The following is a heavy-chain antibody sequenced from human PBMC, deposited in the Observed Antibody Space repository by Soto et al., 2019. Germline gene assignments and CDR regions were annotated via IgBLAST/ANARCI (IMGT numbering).Heavy chain of an antibody. Sequence: PGGSLRLSCAASGFTFSSYWMHWVRQAPGKGLVWVSRINSDGSSTSYADSVKGRFTISRDNAKNTLYLQMNSLRAEDTAVYYCARCSLEYYDFWSGLMDVWGKGTTVTVSS. CDR3: ARCSLEYYDFWSGLMDV. CDR1: GFTFSSYW. V-gene: IGHV3-74*01. CDR2: INSDGSST. J-gene: IGHJ6*03. D-gene: IGHD3-3*01.